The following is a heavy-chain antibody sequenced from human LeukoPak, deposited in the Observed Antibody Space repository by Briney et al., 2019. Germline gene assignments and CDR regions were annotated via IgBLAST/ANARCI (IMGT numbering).Heavy chain of an antibody. V-gene: IGHV3-30*02. CDR2: IRYDGSNK. D-gene: IGHD3-22*01. CDR1: GFTFSNAW. CDR3: AKGKDDYYDSSGYIDY. J-gene: IGHJ4*02. Sequence: QSGGSLRLSCAASGFTFSNAWMSWVRQAPGKGLEWVAFIRYDGSNKYYADSVKGRFTISRDNSKNTLYLQMNSLRAEDTAVYYCAKGKDDYYDSSGYIDYWGQGTLVTVSS.